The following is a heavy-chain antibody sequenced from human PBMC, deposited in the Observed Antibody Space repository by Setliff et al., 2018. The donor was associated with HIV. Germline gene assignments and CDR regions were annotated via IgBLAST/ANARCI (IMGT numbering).Heavy chain of an antibody. D-gene: IGHD2-21*02. Sequence: ASETLSLTCGVDAWSLSGYFWVWVRQSPKRGLEWIGEINYAGVANYSPSLKSRVTMSIDTSKSQFSLKVSSVTAADTAVYFCARGGAVTVLGIPSYAYFYGLDVWGQGTTVTAP. CDR2: INYAGVA. J-gene: IGHJ6*02. CDR1: AWSLSGYF. CDR3: ARGGAVTVLGIPSYAYFYGLDV. V-gene: IGHV4-34*01.